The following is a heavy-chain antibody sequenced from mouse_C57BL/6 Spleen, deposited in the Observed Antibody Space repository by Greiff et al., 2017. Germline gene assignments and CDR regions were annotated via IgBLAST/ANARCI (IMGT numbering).Heavy chain of an antibody. J-gene: IGHJ4*01. CDR2: IDPSDSYT. D-gene: IGHD2-2*01. Sequence: QVQLQQPGAELVKPGASVKLSCKASGYTFTSYWMQWVKQRPGQGLEWIGEIDPSDSYTNYNQKFKGKATLTVDTSSSTAYMQLSSLTSEDSAVYYCAVIYYGYDGYAMDYWGQGTSVTVSS. CDR1: GYTFTSYW. CDR3: AVIYYGYDGYAMDY. V-gene: IGHV1-50*01.